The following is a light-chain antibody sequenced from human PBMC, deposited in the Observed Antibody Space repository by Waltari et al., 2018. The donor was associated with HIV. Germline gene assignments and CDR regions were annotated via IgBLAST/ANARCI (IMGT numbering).Light chain of an antibody. CDR2: RNN. J-gene: IGLJ1*01. CDR3: AAWDDSLSGYV. Sequence: QSVLTQPPSASGTPGQRVTISCSGSSSNIGSNYVYWYQQLPGTAPKLLIYRNNQRHSGLPDRFAGSKSGTSASLDIIGLRSEDEAEYYCAAWDDSLSGYVFGTGTKVTVL. CDR1: SSNIGSNY. V-gene: IGLV1-47*01.